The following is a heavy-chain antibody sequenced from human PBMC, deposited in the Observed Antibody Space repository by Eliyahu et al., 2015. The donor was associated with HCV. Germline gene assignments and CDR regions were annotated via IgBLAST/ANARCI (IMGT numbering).Heavy chain of an antibody. CDR1: GXSLNNYY. CDR2: TFPXGIT. D-gene: IGHD1-26*01. CDR3: ARGSREIDY. J-gene: IGHJ4*02. V-gene: IGHV4-4*07. Sequence: QVQLQESGPGQVKPSETLSLTCSVSGXSLNNYYWSWIRQPAGKGLEWIGRTFPXGITDYNPSLKGRVTMSVDTSKNQFSLRLNSVTAADTAVYYCARGSREIDYWGQGTLVTVSS.